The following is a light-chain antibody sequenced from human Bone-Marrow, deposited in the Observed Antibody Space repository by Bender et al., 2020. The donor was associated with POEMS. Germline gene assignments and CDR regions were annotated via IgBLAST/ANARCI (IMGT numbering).Light chain of an antibody. CDR1: SSDVGAYNY. Sequence: QSALTQPRSVSGSPGRSVTISCTGTSSDVGAYNYVSWYQQHPGKAPKVMIYDVSKRPSGVPDRFSGSKSGNTASLTISGLQAEDEALYYCSAWDDSLSGWVFGGGTKLTVL. CDR3: SAWDDSLSGWV. V-gene: IGLV2-11*01. J-gene: IGLJ3*02. CDR2: DVS.